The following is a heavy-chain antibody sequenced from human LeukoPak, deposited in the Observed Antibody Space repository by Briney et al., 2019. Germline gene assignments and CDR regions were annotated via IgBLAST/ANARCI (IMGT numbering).Heavy chain of an antibody. Sequence: SVKVSCKASGGTFSSYAISWVRQAPGQGLEWMGRITPIFGTANYAQKFQGRVTVTTDESTSTAYMELSSLRSEDTAVYYCARSRGYCGGDCRLDYWGQGTPVTVSS. CDR3: ARSRGYCGGDCRLDY. J-gene: IGHJ4*02. D-gene: IGHD2-21*02. CDR2: ITPIFGTA. V-gene: IGHV1-69*05. CDR1: GGTFSSYA.